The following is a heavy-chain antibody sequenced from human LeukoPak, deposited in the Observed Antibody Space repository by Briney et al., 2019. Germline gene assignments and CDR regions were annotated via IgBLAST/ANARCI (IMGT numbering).Heavy chain of an antibody. J-gene: IGHJ6*04. D-gene: IGHD3-3*01. CDR1: GFTFDNYA. Sequence: GGSLRLSXTSSGFTFDNYAMHWVRQAPGKGLEWVSLISTSGDSTTYADSVKGRFTISRDNSKNSLYLQMNSLRTEDTALYYCTKDIYGVVSSSCGMDVWGKGTTVTVS. V-gene: IGHV3-43*02. CDR2: ISTSGDST. CDR3: TKDIYGVVSSSCGMDV.